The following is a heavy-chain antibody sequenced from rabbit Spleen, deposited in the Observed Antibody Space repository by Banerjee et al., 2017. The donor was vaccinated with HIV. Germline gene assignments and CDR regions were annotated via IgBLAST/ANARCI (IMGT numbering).Heavy chain of an antibody. Sequence: QEQLEESGGGLVKPEGSLTLTCKASGFSFSSNWICWVRQAPGKGLEWIACIDTNDGDTDYANWPKGRFTISKTSSTTVTLQMISLTAADTATYFCARNYVNAFDPWGQGTLVTVS. D-gene: IGHD1-1*01. J-gene: IGHJ2*01. CDR1: GFSFSSNW. CDR2: IDTNDGDT. CDR3: ARNYVNAFDP. V-gene: IGHV1S45*01.